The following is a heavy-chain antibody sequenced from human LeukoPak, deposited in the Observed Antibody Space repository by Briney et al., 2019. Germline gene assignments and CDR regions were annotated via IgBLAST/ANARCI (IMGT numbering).Heavy chain of an antibody. CDR2: IIPIFGTA. D-gene: IGHD6-6*01. Sequence: SVKVSCKASGGTFSSYAIGWVRQAPGQGLEWMGGIIPIFGTANYAQKFQGRVTITADESTSTAYMERSSLRSEDTAVYYCARLSSIAARGEWFDPWGQGTLVTVSS. CDR1: GGTFSSYA. CDR3: ARLSSIAARGEWFDP. J-gene: IGHJ5*02. V-gene: IGHV1-69*13.